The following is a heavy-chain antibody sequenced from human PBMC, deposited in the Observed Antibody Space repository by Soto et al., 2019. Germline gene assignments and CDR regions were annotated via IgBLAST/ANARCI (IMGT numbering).Heavy chain of an antibody. CDR1: GFTFGDYA. CDR2: IRSKAYGGTT. CDR3: TRSARYCSSTSCYKDY. D-gene: IGHD2-2*02. V-gene: IGHV3-49*04. Sequence: SLRLSCTASGFTFGDYAMSWVRQAPGKGLEWVGFIRSKAYGGTTEYAASVKGRFTISRDDSKSIAYLQMNSLKTEDTAVYYCTRSARYCSSTSCYKDYWGQGTLVTVSS. J-gene: IGHJ4*02.